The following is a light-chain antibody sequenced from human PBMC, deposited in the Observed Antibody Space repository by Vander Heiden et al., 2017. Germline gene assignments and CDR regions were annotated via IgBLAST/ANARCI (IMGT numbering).Light chain of an antibody. CDR3: QHYQSYWT. Sequence: DISMTQSPSTLSASVGDRVTITCRASQNIGDWLAWYQQKPGKVPQVLIYKASSLESGVPSRFSGSGSGTEFTLTISSLQPDDFATYYCQHYQSYWTFGQGTKVEVK. CDR1: QNIGDW. CDR2: KAS. J-gene: IGKJ1*01. V-gene: IGKV1-5*03.